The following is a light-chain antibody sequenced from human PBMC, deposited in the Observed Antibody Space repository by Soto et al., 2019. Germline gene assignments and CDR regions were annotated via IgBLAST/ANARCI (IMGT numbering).Light chain of an antibody. CDR3: QQYGTSTPWT. Sequence: EIVWPQSPGTLSLSPGERAALSCRASQSVSSSYLAWYQQKPGQAPRLLIYGASSRATGIPDRFSGSGSGTDFTLTISRLEPEDFAVYFCQQYGTSTPWTFGQGTKVDIK. CDR1: QSVSSSY. J-gene: IGKJ1*01. V-gene: IGKV3-20*01. CDR2: GAS.